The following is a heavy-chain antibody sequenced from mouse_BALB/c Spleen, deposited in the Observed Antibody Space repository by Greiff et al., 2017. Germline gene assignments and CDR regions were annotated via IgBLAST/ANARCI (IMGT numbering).Heavy chain of an antibody. CDR3: ARITTAPGDY. Sequence: VQLQESGAELAKPGASVKMSCKASGYTFTSYWMHWVKQRPGQGLEWIGYINPSTGYTEYNQKFKDKATLTADKSSSTAYMQLSSLTSEDSAVYYCARITTAPGDYWGQGTTLTVSS. D-gene: IGHD1-2*01. CDR2: INPSTGYT. CDR1: GYTFTSYW. V-gene: IGHV1-7*01. J-gene: IGHJ2*01.